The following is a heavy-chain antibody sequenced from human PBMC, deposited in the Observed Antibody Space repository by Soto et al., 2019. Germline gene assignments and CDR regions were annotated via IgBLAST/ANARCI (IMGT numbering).Heavy chain of an antibody. D-gene: IGHD3-9*01. CDR3: ARHPGYYDILTGYTTYYFDY. Sequence: SETLSLTCTVSGGSIGTYYWSWIRQPPGKGLEWVGYIYYRGNTNYNPSLKSRVTISLDTPKNQFSLKLSSVTAADTAVYYCARHPGYYDILTGYTTYYFDYWGQGILVT. CDR1: GGSIGTYY. V-gene: IGHV4-59*08. CDR2: IYYRGNT. J-gene: IGHJ4*02.